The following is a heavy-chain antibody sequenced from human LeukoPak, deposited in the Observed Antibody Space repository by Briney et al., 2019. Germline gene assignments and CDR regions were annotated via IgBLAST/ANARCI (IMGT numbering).Heavy chain of an antibody. J-gene: IGHJ3*02. CDR2: IIPILGIA. V-gene: IGHV1-69*04. CDR1: GVTFSSYA. D-gene: IGHD3-16*01. CDR3: ARDSGGATGRDAFDI. Sequence: GASVKVSCKASGVTFSSYAISWVRQAPGQGLEWMGRIIPILGIANYAQKFQGRVTITADKSTSTAYMELSSLRSEDTAVYYCARDSGGATGRDAFDIWGQGTMVTVSS.